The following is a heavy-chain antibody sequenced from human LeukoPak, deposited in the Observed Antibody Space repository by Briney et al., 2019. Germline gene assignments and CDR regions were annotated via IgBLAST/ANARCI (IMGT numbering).Heavy chain of an antibody. J-gene: IGHJ5*02. CDR3: ARGGRSSSSWFDP. D-gene: IGHD6-6*01. CDR1: AYSISSGYY. CDR2: IYHSGST. V-gene: IGHV4-38-2*02. Sequence: PSETLSLTCTVSAYSISSGYYWGWIRQPPGKGLEWIGSIYHSGSTYYNPSLKSRVTISVDTSKNQFSLKLSSVTAADTAVYYCARGGRSSSSWFDPWGQGTLVTVSS.